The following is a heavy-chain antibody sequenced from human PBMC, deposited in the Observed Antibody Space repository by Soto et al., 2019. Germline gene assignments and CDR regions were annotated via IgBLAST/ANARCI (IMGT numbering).Heavy chain of an antibody. Sequence: EVQLVETGGGLIQPGGSLRLSCAASGFTVSSNYMSWVRQAPGKGLEWVSVIYSGGSTYYADSVKGRFTISRDNSKNTLYLQMNSLRAEDTAVYYCARSRYYYGSGSYPNNYYFDYWGQGTLVTVSS. CDR3: ARSRYYYGSGSYPNNYYFDY. J-gene: IGHJ4*02. V-gene: IGHV3-53*02. D-gene: IGHD3-10*01. CDR2: IYSGGST. CDR1: GFTVSSNY.